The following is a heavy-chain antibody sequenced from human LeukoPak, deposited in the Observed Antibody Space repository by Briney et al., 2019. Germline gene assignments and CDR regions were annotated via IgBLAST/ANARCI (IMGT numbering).Heavy chain of an antibody. CDR3: ARGADYGDYGLGGRYYGMDV. CDR2: IYHSGST. J-gene: IGHJ6*02. CDR1: GGSISSSNW. D-gene: IGHD4-17*01. V-gene: IGHV4-4*02. Sequence: SETLSLTCAVSGGSISSSNWWSWVRQPPGKGLEWIGEIYHSGSTNYNPSLKSRVTISVDKSKNQFSLKLSSVTAADTAVYYCARGADYGDYGLGGRYYGMDVWGQGTTVTVSS.